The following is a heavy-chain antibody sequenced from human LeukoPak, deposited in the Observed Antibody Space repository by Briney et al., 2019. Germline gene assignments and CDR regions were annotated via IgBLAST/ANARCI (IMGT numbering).Heavy chain of an antibody. V-gene: IGHV3-48*01. J-gene: IGHJ1*01. CDR3: AKEGYDILTGYRIAEYFQH. D-gene: IGHD3-9*01. CDR1: GFTFSTYS. Sequence: GGSLRLSCAASGFTFSTYSMNWVRQAPGKGLEWVSYISSSSTTIYYADSVKGRFTISRDNAKNSLYLQMNSLRAEDTAVYYCAKEGYDILTGYRIAEYFQHWGQGTLVTVSS. CDR2: ISSSSTTI.